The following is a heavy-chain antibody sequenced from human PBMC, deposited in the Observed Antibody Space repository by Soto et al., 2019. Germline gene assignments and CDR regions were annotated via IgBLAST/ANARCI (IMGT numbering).Heavy chain of an antibody. CDR3: AKRSGTTGDYFDY. CDR2: ISYDGSNK. Sequence: PGGSLRLSCAASGFTFSSYGMHWVRQAPGKGLEWVAVISYDGSNKYYADSVKGRFTISRDNSKNTLYLQMNSLRAEDTAVYYCAKRSGTTGDYFDYCDQGTLVTVSS. CDR1: GFTFSSYG. J-gene: IGHJ4*02. V-gene: IGHV3-30*18. D-gene: IGHD3-10*01.